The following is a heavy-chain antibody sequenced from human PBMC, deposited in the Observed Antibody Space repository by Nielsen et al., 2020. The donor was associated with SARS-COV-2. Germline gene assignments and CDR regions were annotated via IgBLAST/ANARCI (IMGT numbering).Heavy chain of an antibody. J-gene: IGHJ3*02. CDR1: GYTFTDHW. V-gene: IGHV5-51*01. Sequence: GGSLRLSCRGSGYTFTDHWIGWVRQMPGKGLELMGIIYPGDSDTRYSPSFQGQVTISADTSINTASLQWTSLRASDTAMYYCARHCRSGTPYDAFDIWGQGTMVTVSS. D-gene: IGHD1-1*01. CDR3: ARHCRSGTPYDAFDI. CDR2: IYPGDSDT.